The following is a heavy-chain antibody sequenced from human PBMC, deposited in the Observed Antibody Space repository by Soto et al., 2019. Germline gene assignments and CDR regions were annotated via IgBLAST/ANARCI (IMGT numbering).Heavy chain of an antibody. CDR1: GFSISRSA. J-gene: IGHJ5*02. V-gene: IGHV3-30*04. CDR2: IAYDGSNR. Sequence: QVQLVESGGGVVQPGRSLRLSCAASGFSISRSAMHWVRQAPGKGLEWVAVIAYDGSNRGYADSAKGRFTISRDNSKNTVYLQMSSLRGEDTAVYYCDSDLQAGTDNVNWFAPWGKGTLVTVSS. D-gene: IGHD1-1*01. CDR3: DSDLQAGTDNVNWFAP.